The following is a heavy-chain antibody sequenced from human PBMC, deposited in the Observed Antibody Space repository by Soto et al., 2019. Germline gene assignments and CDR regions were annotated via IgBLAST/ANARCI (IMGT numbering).Heavy chain of an antibody. V-gene: IGHV3-23*01. CDR3: AKDRTVAARNFDS. Sequence: GVSLRLSCAASGFAFSNYAMGWVRQSPGKGLEWVSSISTSIGATYYADSVKGRFTISRDDSKDTLYLQMNSLRAEDSAVYHCAKDRTVAARNFDSWGQGNQVTVSS. D-gene: IGHD6-6*01. CDR2: ISTSIGAT. CDR1: GFAFSNYA. J-gene: IGHJ4*02.